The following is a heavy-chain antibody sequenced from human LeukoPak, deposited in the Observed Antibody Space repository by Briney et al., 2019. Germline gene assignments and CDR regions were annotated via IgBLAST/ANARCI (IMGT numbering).Heavy chain of an antibody. V-gene: IGHV4-4*07. D-gene: IGHD6-19*01. CDR3: ARDGNSGLYFYYFDY. Sequence: SETLSLTCTVSGGSISSYYWSWIRQPAGKGLEWIGRIYTSGSTNYNPSLKSRVTMSVDTSKNQFSLKLSSVTAADTAVYYCARDGNSGLYFYYFDYWGQGTLVTVSS. J-gene: IGHJ4*02. CDR1: GGSISSYY. CDR2: IYTSGST.